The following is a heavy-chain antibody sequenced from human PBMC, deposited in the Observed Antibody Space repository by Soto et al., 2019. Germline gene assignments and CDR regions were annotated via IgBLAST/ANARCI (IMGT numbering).Heavy chain of an antibody. CDR1: GFTFSRYS. J-gene: IGHJ4*02. CDR2: ISSTTNYI. CDR3: ARESEDLTSNFDY. Sequence: GGSLRLSCAASGFTFSRYSMNWVRQAPGKGLEWVSSISSTTNYIYYADSMRGRFTVSRDNAKNSVYLDMNSLSAEDTAVYYCARESEDLTSNFDYWGQGTLVTVSS. V-gene: IGHV3-21*01.